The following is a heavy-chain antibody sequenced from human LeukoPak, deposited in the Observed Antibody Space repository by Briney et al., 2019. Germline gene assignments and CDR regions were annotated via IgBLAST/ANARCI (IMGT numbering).Heavy chain of an antibody. D-gene: IGHD5-18*01. CDR3: AREIYSNGLGP. V-gene: IGHV1-18*01. CDR2: ISAYNGDT. J-gene: IGHJ5*02. Sequence: ASVKVSCKASGYTFTSYGITWVRQAPGQGLGWMGWISAYNGDTNYAQKFQGRVTMTTDTSTSTAYMEVRSLRSDDTAVYYCAREIYSNGLGPWGQGTLVTVSS. CDR1: GYTFTSYG.